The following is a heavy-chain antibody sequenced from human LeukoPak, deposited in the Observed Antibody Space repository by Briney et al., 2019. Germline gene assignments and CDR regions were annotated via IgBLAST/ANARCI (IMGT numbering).Heavy chain of an antibody. CDR3: AREYTLYISGWFIDY. Sequence: SETLSLTCTVSGDSSTNSLYYWGWVRQPPGKGLEWIGTIDYSGSTHYNPSLRSRAAISKDTSKNQFSLTLSPVTAADTAIYYCAREYTLYISGWFIDYWGQGTVVTVSS. CDR1: GDSSTNSLYY. J-gene: IGHJ4*02. V-gene: IGHV4-39*07. D-gene: IGHD6-19*01. CDR2: IDYSGST.